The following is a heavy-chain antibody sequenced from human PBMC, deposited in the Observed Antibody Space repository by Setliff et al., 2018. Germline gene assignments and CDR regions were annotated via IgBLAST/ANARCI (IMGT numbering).Heavy chain of an antibody. CDR1: GFTLTNAW. Sequence: GGSLRLSCAASGFTLTNAWMSWVRQAPGKGLEWVGRIKSKTDGGTTEYAAPVKGRFTISRDDSKNTLYLQMNSLKTEDTAVYYCTTDPSPTFGGVIGAAFDFWGQGTMVTV. V-gene: IGHV3-15*01. D-gene: IGHD3-16*01. J-gene: IGHJ3*01. CDR2: IKSKTDGGTT. CDR3: TTDPSPTFGGVIGAAFDF.